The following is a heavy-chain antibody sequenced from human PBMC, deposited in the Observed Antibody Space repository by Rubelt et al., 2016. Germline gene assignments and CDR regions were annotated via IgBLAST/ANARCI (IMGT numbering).Heavy chain of an antibody. Sequence: VSYISSSSSTIYYADSVKGRFTISRDNAKNSLYLQMNSLRAEDTAVYYCARLKSDYYDSSGYDYWGQGTLVTVSS. V-gene: IGHV3-48*01. D-gene: IGHD3-22*01. CDR3: ARLKSDYYDSSGYDY. CDR2: ISSSSSTI. J-gene: IGHJ4*02.